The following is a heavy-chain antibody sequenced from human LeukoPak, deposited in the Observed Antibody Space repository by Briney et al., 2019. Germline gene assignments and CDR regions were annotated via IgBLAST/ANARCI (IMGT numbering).Heavy chain of an antibody. CDR1: GFTFRRHS. Sequence: GGSVRLSCAASGFTFRRHSMNWVRQAPGKGREWVSSISSSSSYIYYADSVKGRFTISRDNAKNSLYLQMNSLRAEDTAVYYCARVMEYCSSTSCYPPWDYYYYGMDVWGQGTTVTVSS. V-gene: IGHV3-21*01. CDR3: ARVMEYCSSTSCYPPWDYYYYGMDV. D-gene: IGHD2-2*01. CDR2: ISSSSSYI. J-gene: IGHJ6*02.